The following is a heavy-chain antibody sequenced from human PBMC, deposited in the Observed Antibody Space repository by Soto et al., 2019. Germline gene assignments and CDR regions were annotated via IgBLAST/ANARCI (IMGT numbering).Heavy chain of an antibody. J-gene: IGHJ4*02. CDR1: GFTFNIYA. V-gene: IGHV3-23*01. Sequence: GGSLRLSCAASGFTFNIYAISWVRQAPGKGLEWVSTISGGGGGATYYGDSVKGRFTISRDTYKNTLSLQMNSLRGDDTAVYYCAKVASNWYYTRYYFDYWGQGTLVTVSS. D-gene: IGHD1-7*01. CDR3: AKVASNWYYTRYYFDY. CDR2: ISGGGGGAT.